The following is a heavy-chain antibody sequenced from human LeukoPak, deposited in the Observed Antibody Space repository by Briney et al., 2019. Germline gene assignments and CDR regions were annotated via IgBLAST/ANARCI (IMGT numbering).Heavy chain of an antibody. J-gene: IGHJ6*02. D-gene: IGHD3-10*01. CDR3: ARTPRFYYYGSGSYFAYYYYGMDV. CDR1: GGSISSGDYY. CDR2: IYYSGST. Sequence: SETLSLTCTVSGGSISSGDYYWSWIRQPPGKGLEWIGYIYYSGSTYYNPSLKSRVTISVDTSKNQFPLKLSSVTAADTAVYYCARTPRFYYYGSGSYFAYYYYGMDVWGQGTTVTVSS. V-gene: IGHV4-30-4*01.